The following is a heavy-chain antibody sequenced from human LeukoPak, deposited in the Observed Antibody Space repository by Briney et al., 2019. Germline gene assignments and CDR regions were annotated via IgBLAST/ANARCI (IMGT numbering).Heavy chain of an antibody. CDR2: INPSGGST. J-gene: IGHJ4*02. CDR1: GYTFTSYY. Sequence: ASVKVSCNASGYTFTSYYMHWLRQAPGQGLEWMGIINPSGGSTSYAQKFQGRVTMTRDTSTSTVYMKLSSLRSEDTAVYYCAREAEYSYGANPVYYFDYWGQGTLVTVSS. V-gene: IGHV1-46*01. CDR3: AREAEYSYGANPVYYFDY. D-gene: IGHD5-18*01.